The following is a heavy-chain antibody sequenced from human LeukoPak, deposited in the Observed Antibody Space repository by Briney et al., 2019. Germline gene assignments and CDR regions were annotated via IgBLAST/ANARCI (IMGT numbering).Heavy chain of an antibody. J-gene: IGHJ4*02. V-gene: IGHV4-39*01. CDR2: IYYSGST. CDR3: ARRGPTIAAAVADFDY. CDR1: ARSISSRSYY. Sequence: SHTLSLTCTVAARSISSRSYYWGWLRQPPGKGLELIGDIYYSGSTYYNPSLKSRVTISVDTSKNQYSLKFSSVNVADTAVYYCARRGPTIAAAVADFDYWGQGTLVA. D-gene: IGHD6-13*01.